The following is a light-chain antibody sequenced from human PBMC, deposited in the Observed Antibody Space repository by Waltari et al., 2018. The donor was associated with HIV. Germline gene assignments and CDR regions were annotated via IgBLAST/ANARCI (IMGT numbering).Light chain of an antibody. J-gene: IGKJ4*01. CDR3: QQSYGTPLT. CDR1: QDISRY. CDR2: AGS. V-gene: IGKV1-39*01. Sequence: DIQMTQSPSSLSTSVGDTVTITCRASQDISRYLNWYKQKPGTAPKLLIHAGSFLQSGVSSRVRGSGAGTQFALTIGDLQPEDFATYFCQQSYGTPLTFGGGT.